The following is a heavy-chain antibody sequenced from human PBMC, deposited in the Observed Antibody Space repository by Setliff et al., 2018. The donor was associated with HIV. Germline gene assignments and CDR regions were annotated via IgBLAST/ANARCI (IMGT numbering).Heavy chain of an antibody. V-gene: IGHV3-23*01. CDR2: MGGSSGGST. Sequence: GGFLRLSCAASGFTFNTYAMSWVRQAPGKGLEWVSSMGGSSGGSTYYADSVKGRFSISRDNSKYTLNLQMNSLRAEDTAVYFCAKGALASGNYVRVALDLWGQGTMVTVSS. CDR1: GFTFNTYA. CDR3: AKGALASGNYVRVALDL. D-gene: IGHD1-26*01. J-gene: IGHJ3*01.